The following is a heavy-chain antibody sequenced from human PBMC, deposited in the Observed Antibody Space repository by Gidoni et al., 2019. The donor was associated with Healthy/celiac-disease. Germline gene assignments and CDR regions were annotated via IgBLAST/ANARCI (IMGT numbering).Heavy chain of an antibody. CDR3: ATPGPHQLRPFDY. CDR1: GFPFSSYA. V-gene: IGHV3-23*01. J-gene: IGHJ4*02. D-gene: IGHD2-2*01. CDR2: ISGSGGST. Sequence: EVQLLESGGGLVQPGGSLRLSCAASGFPFSSYAMSWVRQAPGKGLEWVSAISGSGGSTYYADSVKGRFTISRDNSKNTLYLQMNSLRAEDTAVYYCATPGPHQLRPFDYWGQGTLVTVSS.